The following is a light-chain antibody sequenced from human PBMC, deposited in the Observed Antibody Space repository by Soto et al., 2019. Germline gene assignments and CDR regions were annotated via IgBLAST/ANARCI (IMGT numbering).Light chain of an antibody. Sequence: DIQMTQSPSTLSSSLGDRVTITCRGSQSISSWLAWYQQKPGKAPKLLIYDASSLESGVPSRFSGSGSGTEFTLTISSLQPDDFATYYCQQYNSYSSWTFGQGTKVDIK. J-gene: IGKJ1*01. CDR3: QQYNSYSSWT. CDR2: DAS. CDR1: QSISSW. V-gene: IGKV1-5*01.